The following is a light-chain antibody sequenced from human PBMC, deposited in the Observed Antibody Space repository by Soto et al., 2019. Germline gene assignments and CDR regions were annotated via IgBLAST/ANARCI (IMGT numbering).Light chain of an antibody. CDR1: QSINSNY. CDR2: GAS. CDR3: QQYGTSPRT. Sequence: ETGLTQSPCTLSLSPRERATLSCRASQSINSNYLAWYQLKPGQAPRLLIYGASIRATAIPDRFSGSVSGTDFTLTISRLDPEDFAVYFCQQYGTSPRTFGQGTKVDIK. V-gene: IGKV3-20*01. J-gene: IGKJ1*01.